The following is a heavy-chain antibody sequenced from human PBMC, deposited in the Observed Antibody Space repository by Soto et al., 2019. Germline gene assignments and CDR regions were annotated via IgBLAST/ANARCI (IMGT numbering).Heavy chain of an antibody. CDR3: ARGRGSFVANDDYFQH. CDR2: INPNSGGT. J-gene: IGHJ1*01. V-gene: IGHV1-2*02. Sequence: KVSCQSYLYTFTVYFMYWVRQAPGQGLEWMGWINPNSGGTKYAQKFQGRVSMTRDTSISSAYMELSRLRSDDTAVYYCARGRGSFVANDDYFQHWGQGNLVSVSS. CDR1: LYTFTVYF. D-gene: IGHD2-15*01.